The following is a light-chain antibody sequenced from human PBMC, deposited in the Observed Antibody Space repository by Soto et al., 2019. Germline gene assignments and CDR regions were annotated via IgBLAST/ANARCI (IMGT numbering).Light chain of an antibody. V-gene: IGLV2-11*01. CDR2: DVT. J-gene: IGLJ7*01. Sequence: QSVLTQPRSVSASPGQSVTISCTGTSSDVGGYNYVSWYHQHPGQAPKLMIYDVTKRPSGVPDRFSGSKSGNTASLTISGLQAEDEGDYYCCSFAATYTWVFGGGTQLTVL. CDR3: CSFAATYTWV. CDR1: SSDVGGYNY.